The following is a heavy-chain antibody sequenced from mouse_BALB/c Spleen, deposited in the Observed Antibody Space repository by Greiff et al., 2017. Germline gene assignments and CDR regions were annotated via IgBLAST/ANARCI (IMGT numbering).Heavy chain of an antibody. Sequence: VQLQQSGPELVKPGASVKISCKASGYAFSSSWMNWVKQRPGQGLEWIGRIYPGDGDTNYNGKFKGKATLTADKSSSTAYMQLSSLTSVDSAVYFCARSDDGYWYFDVWGAGTTVTVSS. CDR3: ARSDDGYWYFDV. CDR1: GYAFSSSW. CDR2: IYPGDGDT. D-gene: IGHD2-3*01. V-gene: IGHV1-82*01. J-gene: IGHJ1*01.